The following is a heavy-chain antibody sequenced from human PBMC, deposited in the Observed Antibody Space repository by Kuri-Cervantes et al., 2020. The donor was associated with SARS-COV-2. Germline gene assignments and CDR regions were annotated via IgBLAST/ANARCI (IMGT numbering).Heavy chain of an antibody. CDR2: IYYNGST. V-gene: IGHV4-30-4*08. D-gene: IGHD2/OR15-2a*01. J-gene: IGHJ4*02. CDR1: GFTFSDYY. CDR3: ARGAID. Sequence: LRLSCAASGFTFSDYYMSWIRQPPGKGLEWVGYIYYNGSTYYNPSLRSRVIVSVDRSKNQFSLNLNSVTAADTALYYCARGAIDWGQGTLVTVSS.